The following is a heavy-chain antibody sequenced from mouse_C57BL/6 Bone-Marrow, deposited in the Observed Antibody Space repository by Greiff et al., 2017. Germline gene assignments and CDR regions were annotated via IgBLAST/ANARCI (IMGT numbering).Heavy chain of an antibody. Sequence: VQLQQSGAELERPGASVKLSCTASGFNIKDYYMHWVKQRPEQGLEWIGRIDPEDGDTEYAPKFQGKATMTADTSSNTAYLQLSSLTSEDTAVYYCTITTVGGFAYWGQGTLVTVSA. CDR2: IDPEDGDT. V-gene: IGHV14-1*01. D-gene: IGHD1-1*01. J-gene: IGHJ3*01. CDR3: TITTVGGFAY. CDR1: GFNIKDYY.